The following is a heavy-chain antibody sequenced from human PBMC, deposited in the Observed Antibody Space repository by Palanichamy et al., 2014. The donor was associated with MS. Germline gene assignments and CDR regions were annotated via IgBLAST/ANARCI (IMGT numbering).Heavy chain of an antibody. CDR3: AKILAQHVGASGYDY. J-gene: IGHJ4*02. CDR2: INHSGGST. CDR1: GFTFSSYA. V-gene: IGHV3-23*01. D-gene: IGHD1-26*01. Sequence: EVRLLESGGGLVQSGGSLRLSCAASGFTFSSYAMSWVRQAPGKGLEWVSSINHSGGSTYYADSVKGRFTISRDNSKNTLYLQMNSLRAEDTAVYYCAKILAQHVGASGYDYWGQGTLVTVSS.